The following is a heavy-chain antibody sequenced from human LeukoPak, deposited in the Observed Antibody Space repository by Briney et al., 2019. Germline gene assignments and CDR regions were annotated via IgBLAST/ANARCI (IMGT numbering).Heavy chain of an antibody. CDR3: ARETSMILDY. D-gene: IGHD3/OR15-3a*01. J-gene: IGHJ4*02. V-gene: IGHV4-59*01. CDR2: IYSSGTT. Sequence: ASETLSLTCTVSGGSISSYYWSWIRQPPGKGLEWIGYIYSSGTTNYNPSLKSRVTISVDTFKNQFSLKLTSVTAADTAVYYCARETSMILDYWGQGTLVTVSS. CDR1: GGSISSYY.